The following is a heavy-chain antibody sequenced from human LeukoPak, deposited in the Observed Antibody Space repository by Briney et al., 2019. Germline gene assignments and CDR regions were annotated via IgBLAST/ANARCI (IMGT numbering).Heavy chain of an antibody. V-gene: IGHV3-30*18. Sequence: PGGSLRLSCAASGFTFSSYAMHWVRQAPGKGLEWVAVISNTGSNKYYADSVKGRFTVSRDNSKNTVYLQMNSLRTEDTAVYYCAKWGSGYYFDYWGQGTLVTVPS. CDR3: AKWGSGYYFDY. CDR2: ISNTGSNK. D-gene: IGHD3-16*01. J-gene: IGHJ4*02. CDR1: GFTFSSYA.